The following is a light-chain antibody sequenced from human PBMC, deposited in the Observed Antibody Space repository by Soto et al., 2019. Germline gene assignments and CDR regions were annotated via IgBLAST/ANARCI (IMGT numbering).Light chain of an antibody. CDR2: EGS. J-gene: IGLJ3*02. V-gene: IGLV2-23*01. CDR1: SSDVGSYNL. CDR3: CYNAGSSRV. Sequence: QSVLTQPASVSGSPGQSITISCTGTSSDVGSYNLVSWYQQQPGKAPKLMIYEGSKRPSGVSNRFSGSKSGNTASLTISGLQAEDDAYYYCCYNAGSSRVFGGGTKLTVL.